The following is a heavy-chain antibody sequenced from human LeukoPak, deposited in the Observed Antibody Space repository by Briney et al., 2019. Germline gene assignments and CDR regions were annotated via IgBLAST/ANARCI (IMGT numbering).Heavy chain of an antibody. Sequence: GGSLRLSCTASGFTFSSHAMSWVRQAPGKGLEWVSNISGRGGITYYGDSVKGRFTISRDNFKNTLYLQMNSLRAEDTAVYYCAKDGPETDYDSSGYYLFDYWGQGTQVTVSS. CDR3: AKDGPETDYDSSGYYLFDY. V-gene: IGHV3-23*01. CDR2: ISGRGGIT. D-gene: IGHD3-22*01. J-gene: IGHJ4*02. CDR1: GFTFSSHA.